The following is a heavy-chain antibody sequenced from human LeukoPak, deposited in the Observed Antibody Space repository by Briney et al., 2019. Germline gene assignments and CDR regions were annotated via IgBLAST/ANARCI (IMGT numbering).Heavy chain of an antibody. CDR2: INPNSGGT. CDR1: GYTFTGYY. J-gene: IGHJ3*02. Sequence: ASVKVSCKASGYTFTGYYMHWVRQAPGQGLEWMGWINPNSGGTNYAQKFQGRVTMTRNTSISTAYMELSSLRSEDTAVYYCARGKYFDPSGTFGIWGQGTMVTVSS. CDR3: ARGKYFDPSGTFGI. D-gene: IGHD3-9*01. V-gene: IGHV1-2*02.